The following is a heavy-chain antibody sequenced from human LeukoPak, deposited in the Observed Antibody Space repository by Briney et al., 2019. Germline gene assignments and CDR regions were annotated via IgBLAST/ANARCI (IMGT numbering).Heavy chain of an antibody. Sequence: SETLSLTCAVYGVSFSGYYWSWIRQPPGKGLEWIGEINHSGSTNYNPSLKSRVTISVDTSKNQFSLKLSSVTAADTAVYYCARDRTIAAARPDVYYYYGMDVWGQGTTVTVSS. CDR2: INHSGST. V-gene: IGHV4-34*01. CDR3: ARDRTIAAARPDVYYYYGMDV. J-gene: IGHJ6*02. CDR1: GVSFSGYY. D-gene: IGHD6-13*01.